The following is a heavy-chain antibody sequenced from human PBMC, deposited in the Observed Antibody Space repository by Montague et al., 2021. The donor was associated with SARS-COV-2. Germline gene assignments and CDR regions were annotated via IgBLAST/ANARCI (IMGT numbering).Heavy chain of an antibody. CDR2: VDPEDGKT. J-gene: IGHJ4*02. Sequence: SGKVSSKVSGYRLTELPMHWVRQAPGKGLEWMGGVDPEDGKTIYAQNFQGRLTIAEDTSADTAYMELSSLRSDDTAVYYCATSADWGSTGRFDFWGQGTLVTVSS. D-gene: IGHD7-27*01. CDR3: ATSADWGSTGRFDF. V-gene: IGHV1-24*01. CDR1: GYRLTELP.